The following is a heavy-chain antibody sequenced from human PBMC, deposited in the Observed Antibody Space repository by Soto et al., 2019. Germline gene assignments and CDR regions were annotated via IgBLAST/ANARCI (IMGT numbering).Heavy chain of an antibody. V-gene: IGHV3-66*01. CDR1: GFTVSTNY. J-gene: IGHJ4*02. D-gene: IGHD3-10*01. Sequence: EVQLVESGGGLVQPGGSLRLPCAASGFTVSTNYMSWVRQAPGKGLEWVSVIYSAGSTSYADSVKGRFTISRDNSKNTLYLQMNSLRADDTGVYYCARDFFGAYGGYWGQGTLVTVSS. CDR2: IYSAGST. CDR3: ARDFFGAYGGY.